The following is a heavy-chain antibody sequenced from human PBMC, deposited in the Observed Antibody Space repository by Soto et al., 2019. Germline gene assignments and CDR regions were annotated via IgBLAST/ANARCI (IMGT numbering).Heavy chain of an antibody. J-gene: IGHJ4*02. CDR1: GGSISSYY. D-gene: IGHD3-10*01. CDR2: IYYSGST. Sequence: QVQLQESGPGLVKPSETLSLTCTVSGGSISSYYWSWIRQPPGKGLEWIGYIYYSGSTNYNPSLKSRVTISVDTSKNQFSLKLSSVTAADTAVYYCARRGKFGELSPFDYWGQGTLVTVSS. V-gene: IGHV4-59*01. CDR3: ARRGKFGELSPFDY.